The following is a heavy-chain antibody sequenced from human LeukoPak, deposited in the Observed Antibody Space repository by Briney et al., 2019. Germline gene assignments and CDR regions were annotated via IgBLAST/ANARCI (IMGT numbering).Heavy chain of an antibody. V-gene: IGHV4-61*02. CDR3: ARSYFSSRPSPLQH. J-gene: IGHJ1*01. Sequence: SETLSLTCTVSGGSISSGSYYWSWIRQPAGKGLEWIGRIYTSGSTNYNPSLKSRVTISVDTSKNQFSLKLSSVTAADTAVYYCARSYFSSRPSPLQHWGQGTLVTVSS. CDR1: GGSISSGSYY. D-gene: IGHD6-13*01. CDR2: IYTSGST.